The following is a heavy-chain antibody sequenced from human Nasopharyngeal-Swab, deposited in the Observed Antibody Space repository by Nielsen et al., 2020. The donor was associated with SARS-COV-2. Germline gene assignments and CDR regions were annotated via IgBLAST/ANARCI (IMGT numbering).Heavy chain of an antibody. D-gene: IGHD4-17*01. CDR1: GYTFTSYG. Sequence: ASVKVSCKASGYTFTSYGISWVRQAPGQGLEWMGWINPNSGGTNYAQKFQGRVTMTRDASISTAYMELSRLRSDDTAVYYCARERVYGDFFYYYGMDVWGQGTTVTVSS. CDR3: ARERVYGDFFYYYGMDV. CDR2: INPNSGGT. V-gene: IGHV1-2*02. J-gene: IGHJ6*02.